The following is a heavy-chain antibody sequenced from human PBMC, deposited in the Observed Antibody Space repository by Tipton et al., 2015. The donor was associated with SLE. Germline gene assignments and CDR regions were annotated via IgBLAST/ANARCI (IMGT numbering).Heavy chain of an antibody. V-gene: IGHV4-59*11. CDR3: ARGIWMAYDY. CDR2: IYFTGST. J-gene: IGHJ4*02. CDR1: GGSISSHY. D-gene: IGHD5-24*01. Sequence: TLSLTCTVSGGSISSHYWSWIRQPPGKGLEWIGYIYFTGSTNYNPSLKSRVTISVDTSKNQFSLKLSSVTAADTAVYYCARGIWMAYDYWGQGTLVTVSS.